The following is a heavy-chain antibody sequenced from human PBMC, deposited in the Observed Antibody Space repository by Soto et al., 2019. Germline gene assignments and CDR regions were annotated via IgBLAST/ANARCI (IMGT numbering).Heavy chain of an antibody. J-gene: IGHJ4*02. V-gene: IGHV3-23*01. Sequence: EVQRLESGGGLVQPGESLTVSCVASGFTFDAHPMSWVRLAPGKGLEWVSTISGYGGSTFYPDSLKGRFVISRDNSKNTLYLQINTLRAEDTAIYFCAIQRTTVTTSFDYWGRGTLVTVSS. CDR3: AIQRTTVTTSFDY. D-gene: IGHD4-17*01. CDR1: GFTFDAHP. CDR2: ISGYGGST.